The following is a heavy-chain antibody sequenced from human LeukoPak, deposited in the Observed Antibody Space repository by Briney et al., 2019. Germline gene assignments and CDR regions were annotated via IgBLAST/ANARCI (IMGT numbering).Heavy chain of an antibody. CDR2: IYYSGST. Sequence: PSETLSLTCTVSGGSISSSSYYWGWIRQPPGKGLEWIGSIYYSGSTYYNPSLKSRVTISVDTSKNQFSLKLSSVTAADTAVYYCARQEKYYDPSHFDYWGQGTLVTVSS. J-gene: IGHJ4*02. CDR1: GGSISSSSYY. D-gene: IGHD3-22*01. V-gene: IGHV4-39*01. CDR3: ARQEKYYDPSHFDY.